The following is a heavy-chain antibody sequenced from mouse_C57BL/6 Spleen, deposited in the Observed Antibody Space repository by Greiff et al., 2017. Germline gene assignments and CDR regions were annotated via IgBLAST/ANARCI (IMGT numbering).Heavy chain of an antibody. CDR3: ARDSDYDDNYNV. CDR1: GYSITSGYY. CDR2: ISYDGSN. J-gene: IGHJ1*03. V-gene: IGHV3-6*01. D-gene: IGHD2-4*01. Sequence: VQLQQSGPGLVKPSQSLSLTCSVTGYSITSGYYWNWIRQFPGNKLEWMGYISYDGSNNYNPSLKNRISITRDTSKNQFFLKLNSVTTEDTATYYCARDSDYDDNYNVWGTGTTVTVSS.